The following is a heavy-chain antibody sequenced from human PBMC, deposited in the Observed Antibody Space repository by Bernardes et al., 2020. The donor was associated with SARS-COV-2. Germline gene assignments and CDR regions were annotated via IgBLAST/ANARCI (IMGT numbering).Heavy chain of an antibody. D-gene: IGHD6-6*01. J-gene: IGHJ4*02. CDR3: VKDSNPSTSSSNRFRKGWDY. V-gene: IGHV3-23*01. CDR1: GFTFGSYA. Sequence: GGSLRLSCAGSGFTFGSYAMSWVRQAPGRGLEWVSGISSSGSGTYYADSVQGRFTISRDNSKNTVFLQMNSLRVEDTAEYYCVKDSNPSTSSSNRFRKGWDYWGQGILVTVSS. CDR2: ISSSGSGT.